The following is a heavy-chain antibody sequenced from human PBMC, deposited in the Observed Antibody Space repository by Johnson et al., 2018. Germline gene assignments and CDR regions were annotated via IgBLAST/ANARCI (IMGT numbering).Heavy chain of an antibody. CDR2: ISYDGSNK. D-gene: IGHD1-26*01. J-gene: IGHJ1*01. Sequence: QVQLVQSGGGVVQPGRSLRLSCAASGFTFSSYGMHWVRQAPGKGLEWVAVISYDGSNKYYADSVKGRFTISRDNSKNTLCLQMNSLRAEDTAVYYCAKDVNSGSYDGNFQHWGQGTLVTVSS. CDR1: GFTFSSYG. V-gene: IGHV3-30*18. CDR3: AKDVNSGSYDGNFQH.